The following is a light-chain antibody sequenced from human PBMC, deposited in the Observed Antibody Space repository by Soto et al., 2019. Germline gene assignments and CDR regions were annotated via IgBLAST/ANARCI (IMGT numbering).Light chain of an antibody. CDR2: EVN. Sequence: QSALTQPASVSGSPGQSITISCTGTSSDVGGYNYVSWYQQQAGKAPKLLIYEVNYRPSGVSDRFSGSKYGTTASLTISGLQAEDEADYYWSSYTTTKNCVFGTGTKVTVL. J-gene: IGLJ1*01. CDR1: SSDVGGYNY. V-gene: IGLV2-14*01. CDR3: SSYTTTKNCV.